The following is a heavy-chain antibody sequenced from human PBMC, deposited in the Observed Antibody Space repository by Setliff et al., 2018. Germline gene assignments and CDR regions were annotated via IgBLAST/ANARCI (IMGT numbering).Heavy chain of an antibody. D-gene: IGHD6-6*01. CDR2: INHSGTT. V-gene: IGHV4-34*01. CDR3: ARGRNVAIRLLDS. CDR1: GGTFTYYY. Sequence: PSETLSLTCAPSGGTFTYYYWTWIRQPPGKGLEWIGEINHSGTTNYNPSLRSRVTISIDSSRFQFSLNLRSVTAADTAVYYCARGRNVAIRLLDSWSQGNLVTVS. J-gene: IGHJ4*02.